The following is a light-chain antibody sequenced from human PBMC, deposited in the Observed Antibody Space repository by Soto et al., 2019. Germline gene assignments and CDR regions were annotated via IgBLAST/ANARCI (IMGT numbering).Light chain of an antibody. CDR1: SSDVGYYDY. CDR3: SSYARSNNFG. Sequence: QSALTQPPSASGCPGQSVTISCTGTSSDVGYYDYVSWYQQHPGKAPKLVIYEVTKRPSGVPDRVSASKSGNTASLTVSGLRAEDEADYYCSSYARSNNFGFGSGTKLTVL. V-gene: IGLV2-8*01. J-gene: IGLJ1*01. CDR2: EVT.